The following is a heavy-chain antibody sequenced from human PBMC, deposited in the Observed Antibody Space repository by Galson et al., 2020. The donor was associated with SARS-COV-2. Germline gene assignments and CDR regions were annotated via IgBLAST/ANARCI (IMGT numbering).Heavy chain of an antibody. Sequence: TFSSYGMHWVRQAPGKGLEWVAVISYDGSNKYYADSVKGRFTISRDNSKNTLYLQMNSLRAEDTAVYYCARDLVLYCGGDCVNYYFDYWGQGTLVTVSS. CDR2: ISYDGSNK. V-gene: IGHV3-30*03. CDR3: ARDLVLYCGGDCVNYYFDY. CDR1: TFSSYG. D-gene: IGHD2-21*02. J-gene: IGHJ4*02.